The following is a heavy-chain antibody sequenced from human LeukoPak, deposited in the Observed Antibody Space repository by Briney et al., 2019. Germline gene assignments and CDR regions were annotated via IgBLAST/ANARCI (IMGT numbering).Heavy chain of an antibody. J-gene: IGHJ3*02. CDR3: TKGRIAVAGPDTFDI. CDR2: ISWNSNNI. CDR1: GLTFHNYA. D-gene: IGHD6-19*01. V-gene: IGHV3-9*01. Sequence: GGSLRLSCAASGLTFHNYAMHWVRQAPGKGLEWASYISWNSNNIDYADSVKGRFTISRDNAKNSLYLQMNSLRAEDTALYYCTKGRIAVAGPDTFDIRGQGTMVTVSS.